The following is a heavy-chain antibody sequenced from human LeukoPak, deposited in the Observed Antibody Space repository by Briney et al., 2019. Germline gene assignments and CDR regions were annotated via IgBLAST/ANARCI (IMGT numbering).Heavy chain of an antibody. CDR1: GFTVSSNY. J-gene: IGHJ4*02. CDR3: ARDTTKYDSSGYTFDY. Sequence: GGSLRLSCAASGFTVSSNYMSWVRQAPGKGLEWVSVIYSGGSTYYADSVKGRFTISRDNSKNTLYLQMNSLRAEDTAVYYCARDTTKYDSSGYTFDYWGQGTLVTVSS. V-gene: IGHV3-66*01. CDR2: IYSGGST. D-gene: IGHD3-22*01.